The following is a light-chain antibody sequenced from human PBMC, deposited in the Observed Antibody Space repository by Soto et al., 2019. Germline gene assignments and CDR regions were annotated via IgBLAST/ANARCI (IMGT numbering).Light chain of an antibody. CDR2: AVS. Sequence: DIQLTQSPSFLSTSLGDRVTITCRASQGISRFLAWYQQKPGKAPKLLISAVSSLQSGVPSRFSGIGSGTDFTLTISSLKNEDFATYDGQQTYNTPRTFGQGTKVDI. J-gene: IGKJ1*01. CDR3: QQTYNTPRT. V-gene: IGKV1-39*01. CDR1: QGISRF.